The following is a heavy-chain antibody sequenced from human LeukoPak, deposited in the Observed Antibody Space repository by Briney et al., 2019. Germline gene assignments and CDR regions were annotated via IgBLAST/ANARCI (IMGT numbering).Heavy chain of an antibody. D-gene: IGHD2-2*01. CDR1: GGSISSYY. CDR3: ARATLTSSRYYPCNL. V-gene: IGHV4-59*01. Sequence: SETLSLTCTVSGGSISSYYWSWIRQPPGKGLEWIGYIYYSGSTYYNPSLKSRVTISVDTSKNQVALGLSSVTAADTAVYYCARATLTSSRYYPCNLGGQGTMVTVSS. CDR2: IYYSGST. J-gene: IGHJ3*01.